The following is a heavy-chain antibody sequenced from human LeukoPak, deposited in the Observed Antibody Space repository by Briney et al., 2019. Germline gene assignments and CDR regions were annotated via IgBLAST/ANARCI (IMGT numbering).Heavy chain of an antibody. D-gene: IGHD3-16*01. CDR3: ARVDDADAFDI. J-gene: IGHJ3*02. Sequence: ESLKISCKGSGYNFTIYWIGWVRQMPGKGLEWMGIIYPDDSDTRYSPSFQGQVTMSVDKSISTAYLQWSSLKASDTAIYYCARVDDADAFDIWGQGTMVTVSS. V-gene: IGHV5-51*01. CDR1: GYNFTIYW. CDR2: IYPDDSDT.